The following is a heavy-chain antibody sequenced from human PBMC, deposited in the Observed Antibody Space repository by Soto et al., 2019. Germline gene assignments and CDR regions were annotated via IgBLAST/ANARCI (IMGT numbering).Heavy chain of an antibody. CDR3: AKVTTMIVVVIYFDY. D-gene: IGHD3-22*01. V-gene: IGHV3-23*01. J-gene: IGHJ4*02. CDR2: ISGSGGST. Sequence: EVQLLESGGGLVQPGGSLRLSCAASGFTFSSYAMSWVRQAPGKGLEWVSAISGSGGSTYYADSVKGRFTISRDNSKNTLYLQMNSVRAEDTAVYYCAKVTTMIVVVIYFDYWGQGTLVTVSS. CDR1: GFTFSSYA.